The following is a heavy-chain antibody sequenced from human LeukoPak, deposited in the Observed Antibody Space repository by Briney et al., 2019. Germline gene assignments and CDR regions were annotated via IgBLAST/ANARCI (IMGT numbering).Heavy chain of an antibody. CDR1: GGSISLSYYY. D-gene: IGHD3-10*01. CDR2: VYYSGTT. J-gene: IGHJ4*02. Sequence: SETLSLTCSVSGGSISLSYYYWGWIRQPPGKALEWIGSVYYSGTTSYNPTLKSRVTISVDMSKNHFSLRLSSVTAEDTAVYYCARVRITMVRGAQKGFIIPPFFDYWGQGTLVTVSS. V-gene: IGHV4-39*02. CDR3: ARVRITMVRGAQKGFIIPPFFDY.